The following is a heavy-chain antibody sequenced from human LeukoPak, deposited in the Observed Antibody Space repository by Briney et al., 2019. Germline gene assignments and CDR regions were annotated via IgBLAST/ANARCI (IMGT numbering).Heavy chain of an antibody. CDR2: ISYDGSNK. CDR1: GFTFSSYA. V-gene: IGHV3-30-3*01. J-gene: IGHJ4*02. D-gene: IGHD3-10*01. CDR3: ARDPSYYGSDPLDY. Sequence: GGSLRLSCAASGFTFSSYAMHWVRQAPGKGLEWVAVISYDGSNKYYADSVKGRFTISRDNSKNTLYLQMNSLRAEDTAVYYCARDPSYYGSDPLDYWGQGTLVTVSS.